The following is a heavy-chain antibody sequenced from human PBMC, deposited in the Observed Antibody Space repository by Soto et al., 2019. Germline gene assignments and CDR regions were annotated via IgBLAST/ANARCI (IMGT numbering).Heavy chain of an antibody. CDR1: GYTFTSYD. CDR3: ARIYDFWSGSIHLNWFDP. Sequence: QVQLVQSGAEVKKPGASVKVSCKASGYTFTSYDINWVRQATGQGLEWMGWMNPNSGNTGYAQKFQGRVTMTRNTSISTAYMELSRLRSEDTAVYYCARIYDFWSGSIHLNWFDPWGQGTLVTVSS. CDR2: MNPNSGNT. J-gene: IGHJ5*02. V-gene: IGHV1-8*01. D-gene: IGHD3-3*01.